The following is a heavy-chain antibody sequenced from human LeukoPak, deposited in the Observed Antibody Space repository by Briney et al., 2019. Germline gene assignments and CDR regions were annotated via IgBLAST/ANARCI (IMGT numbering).Heavy chain of an antibody. CDR1: GYTFTSYY. CDR3: ARFPLMLGIAVARGDY. Sequence: GASVKVSCKASGYTFTSYYMHWVRQAPGQGLEWMGIINPSGGSTSYAQKLQGRVTMTTDTSTSTAYMELRSLRSDDTAVYYCARFPLMLGIAVARGDYWGQGTLVTVSS. CDR2: INPSGGST. J-gene: IGHJ4*02. D-gene: IGHD6-19*01. V-gene: IGHV1-46*01.